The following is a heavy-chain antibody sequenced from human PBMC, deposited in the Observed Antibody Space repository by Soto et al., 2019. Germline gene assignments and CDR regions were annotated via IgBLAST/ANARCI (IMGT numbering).Heavy chain of an antibody. Sequence: PSETLSLTCAVYGGSFSGYYWSWIRQPPGKGLEWIGEINYSGSTNYNPSLKSRVTISVDTSKNQFSLKLSSVTAADTAVYYCARGAYYDFWSGYYMRDWFDPWGQGTLVTVSS. V-gene: IGHV4-34*01. CDR2: INYSGST. D-gene: IGHD3-3*01. J-gene: IGHJ5*02. CDR3: ARGAYYDFWSGYYMRDWFDP. CDR1: GGSFSGYY.